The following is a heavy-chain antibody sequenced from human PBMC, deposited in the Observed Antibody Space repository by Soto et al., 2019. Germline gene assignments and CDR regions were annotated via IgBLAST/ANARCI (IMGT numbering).Heavy chain of an antibody. CDR2: VYNTGH. Sequence: QVQLLESGPGLVKPSDTLSLTCTVSGDSITTRYWSWIRQPPGKGMEWICYVYNTGHNYNTSLMSAASTALDTSKNLVSQRLRSVTAADTAVYFCAGGDHWRLVDYWGRGNLVAVSS. J-gene: IGHJ4*02. CDR3: AGGDHWRLVDY. D-gene: IGHD3-16*01. V-gene: IGHV4-59*07. CDR1: GDSITTRY.